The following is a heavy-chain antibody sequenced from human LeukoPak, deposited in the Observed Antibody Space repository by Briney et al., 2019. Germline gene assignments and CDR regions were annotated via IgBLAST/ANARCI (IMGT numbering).Heavy chain of an antibody. CDR2: ISGSGGST. CDR3: AKARIVVVVAATRTGIDI. CDR1: GFTFSSYA. V-gene: IGHV3-23*01. Sequence: GGSLRLSCAASGFTFSSYAMSWVRQAPGKGLEWVSAISGSGGSTYYADSVKGRFTISRDNSKNTLYLLMNSLRAEDTAVYYCAKARIVVVVAATRTGIDIWGQGTMVTVSS. D-gene: IGHD2-15*01. J-gene: IGHJ3*02.